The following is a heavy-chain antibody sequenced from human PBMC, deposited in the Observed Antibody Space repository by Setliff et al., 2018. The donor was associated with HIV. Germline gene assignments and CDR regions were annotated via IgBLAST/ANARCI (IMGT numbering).Heavy chain of an antibody. V-gene: IGHV4-34*01. Sequence: SETLSLTCAVYRGSFSGYRWTWIRQPPGKGLEWLGEINHRGSTTYNPSLRSRVTISVDTSKNQSSLKLNSVTAADTAVYYCARGDYYDSTGYEGLDSWGRGTLVTVSS. CDR2: INHRGST. D-gene: IGHD3-22*01. J-gene: IGHJ4*02. CDR1: RGSFSGYR. CDR3: ARGDYYDSTGYEGLDS.